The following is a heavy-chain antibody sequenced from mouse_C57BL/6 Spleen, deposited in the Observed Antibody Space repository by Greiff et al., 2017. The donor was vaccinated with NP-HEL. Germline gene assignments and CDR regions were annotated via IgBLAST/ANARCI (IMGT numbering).Heavy chain of an antibody. V-gene: IGHV1-52*01. CDR2: IDPSDSET. CDR3: ARTGIYYDYDWFAY. Sequence: QVQLQQPGAELVRPGSSVKLSCKASGYTFTSYWMHWEKQRPIQGLEWIGNIDPSDSETHYNQKFKDKATLTVDKSSSTAYMQLSSLTSEDSAVYYCARTGIYYDYDWFAYWGQGTLVTVSA. D-gene: IGHD2-4*01. CDR1: GYTFTSYW. J-gene: IGHJ3*01.